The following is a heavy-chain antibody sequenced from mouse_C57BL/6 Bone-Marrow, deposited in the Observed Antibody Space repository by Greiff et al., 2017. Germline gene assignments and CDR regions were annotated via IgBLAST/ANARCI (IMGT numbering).Heavy chain of an antibody. CDR1: GYTFTSYW. CDR2: IHPNSGST. J-gene: IGHJ1*03. CDR3: AKIGYWYFDV. Sequence: VQLQQSGAELVKPGASVKLSCKASGYTFTSYWMHWVKQRPGQGLEWIGMIHPNSGSTNYNEKFKSKATLTVDKSSSTAYMQLSSLTSEDSAVYYCAKIGYWYFDVWGTGTTVTVSS. V-gene: IGHV1-64*01.